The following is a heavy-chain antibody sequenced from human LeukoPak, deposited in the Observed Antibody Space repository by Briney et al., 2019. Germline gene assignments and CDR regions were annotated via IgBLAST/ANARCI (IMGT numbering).Heavy chain of an antibody. J-gene: IGHJ6*02. CDR1: GYTFTGNG. Sequence: SVKVSCKASGYTFTGNGTTWVRQAPGQGLEWMGRIIPILGIANYAQKFQGRVTITADKSTSTAYMELSSLRSEDTAVYYCARFELLGYYYYGMDVWGQGTTVTVSS. D-gene: IGHD1-26*01. V-gene: IGHV1-69*04. CDR2: IIPILGIA. CDR3: ARFELLGYYYYGMDV.